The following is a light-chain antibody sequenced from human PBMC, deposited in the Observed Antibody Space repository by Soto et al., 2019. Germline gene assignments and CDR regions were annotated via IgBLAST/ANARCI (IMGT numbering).Light chain of an antibody. CDR2: ETT. Sequence: EVVMTQSPATLSVSLGERATLSCRASQFVSSNLAWYQQKPGQAPRLLIYETTTRASGVPGRFSGSGSGTEFTLTVSGLQSEDVAVYYCQQYHNWPFTFGGGTKVDI. V-gene: IGKV3-15*01. CDR3: QQYHNWPFT. CDR1: QFVSSN. J-gene: IGKJ4*01.